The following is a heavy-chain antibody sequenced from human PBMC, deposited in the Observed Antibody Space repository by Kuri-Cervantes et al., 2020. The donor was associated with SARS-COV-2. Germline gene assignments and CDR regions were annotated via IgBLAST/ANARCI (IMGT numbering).Heavy chain of an antibody. J-gene: IGHJ4*02. CDR3: ARHHRGPVAGLYYFDY. CDR2: IYYSGST. CDR1: GGSISSSSYY. Sequence: SETQSLTCTVSGGSISSSSYYWGWIRQPPGKGLEWIGSIYYSGSTYYNPSLKSRVTISVDTSKNQFSLKLSSVTAADTAVYYCARHHRGPVAGLYYFDYWGQGTLVTVSS. V-gene: IGHV4-39*01. D-gene: IGHD6-19*01.